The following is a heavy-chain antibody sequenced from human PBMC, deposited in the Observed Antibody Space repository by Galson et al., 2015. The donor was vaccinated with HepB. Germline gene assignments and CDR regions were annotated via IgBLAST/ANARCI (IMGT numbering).Heavy chain of an antibody. CDR2: IYYSGTT. Sequence: SETLSLTCTVSGGSITSSNYYWAWIRRPPGAGLEWIGDIYYSGTTHYNPSLKSRDTISVDTSKNQFFLKLSSVTAADTAVYYCARHVGSVTTGDLDYWGQGTLVTVSS. CDR1: GGSITSSNYY. D-gene: IGHD4-17*01. CDR3: ARHVGSVTTGDLDY. J-gene: IGHJ4*02. V-gene: IGHV4-39*01.